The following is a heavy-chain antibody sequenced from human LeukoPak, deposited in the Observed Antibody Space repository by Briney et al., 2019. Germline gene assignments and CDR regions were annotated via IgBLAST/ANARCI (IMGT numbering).Heavy chain of an antibody. CDR2: IYSGGST. V-gene: IGHV3-53*01. J-gene: IGHJ4*02. CDR1: GFTVSSNY. Sequence: GGSLRLSCAASGFTVSSNYMSWVRQAPGKGLEWVSVIYSGGSTYYADSVEGRFTISRDNSKNTLYLQMNSLRAEDTAVYYCARTSIAAYDYWGQGTLVTVSS. CDR3: ARTSIAAYDY. D-gene: IGHD6-6*01.